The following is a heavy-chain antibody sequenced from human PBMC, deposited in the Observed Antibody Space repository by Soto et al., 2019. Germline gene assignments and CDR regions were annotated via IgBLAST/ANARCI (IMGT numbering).Heavy chain of an antibody. CDR1: GYTLTELS. CDR3: ATDQDGAAAGTLYY. J-gene: IGHJ4*02. V-gene: IGHV1-24*01. Sequence: GASVKVSCKVSGYTLTELSMHWVRQAPGKGLEWMGGFDPEDGETIYAQKFQGRVTMTEDTSTDTAYMELSSLRSEDTAVYYCATDQDGAAAGTLYYWGQGTLVTVSS. D-gene: IGHD6-13*01. CDR2: FDPEDGET.